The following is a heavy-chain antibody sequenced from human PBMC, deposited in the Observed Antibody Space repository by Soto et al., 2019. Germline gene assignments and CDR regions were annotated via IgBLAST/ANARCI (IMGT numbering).Heavy chain of an antibody. D-gene: IGHD6-13*01. CDR3: ARALSSAAGLYFDF. CDR2: IYHSGST. Sequence: QLQLQESGSGLVKPSQTLSLTCAVSGGSISSGGYSWSWIRQPPGKGLEWIGYIYHSGSTYYNPSLKSRVTISVDRSKTQFSLKLNSLTAADTAVYYCARALSSAAGLYFDFWGQGTLVTVSS. CDR1: GGSISSGGYS. J-gene: IGHJ4*02. V-gene: IGHV4-30-2*01.